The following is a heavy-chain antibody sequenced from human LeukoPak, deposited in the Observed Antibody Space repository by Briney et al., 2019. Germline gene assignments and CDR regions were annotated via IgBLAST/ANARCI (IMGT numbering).Heavy chain of an antibody. V-gene: IGHV1-2*06. Sequence: ASVKVSCKASGYTFTGYYMHWVRQAPGQGLEWMGRINPNSGGANYAQKFQGRVTMTRDTSTRTAYTELSRLRSADTAVYYCARDRRELLRVFVYWGQGTLVTVSS. CDR2: INPNSGGA. CDR3: ARDRRELLRVFVY. CDR1: GYTFTGYY. J-gene: IGHJ4*02. D-gene: IGHD1-26*01.